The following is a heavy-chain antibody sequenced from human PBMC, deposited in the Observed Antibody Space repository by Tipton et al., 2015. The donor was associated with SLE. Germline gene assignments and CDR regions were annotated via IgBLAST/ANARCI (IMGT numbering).Heavy chain of an antibody. Sequence: LSCAVSGGSISSGGYSWSWIRQPPGKGLEWIGYIYHSGSTYYNPSLKSRVTISVDTSKNQFSLKLSSVTAADTAVYYCARLVFGSSSRFFQHWGQGTLVTVSS. J-gene: IGHJ1*01. D-gene: IGHD6-6*01. CDR2: IYHSGST. V-gene: IGHV4-30-2*05. CDR1: GGSISSGGYS. CDR3: ARLVFGSSSRFFQH.